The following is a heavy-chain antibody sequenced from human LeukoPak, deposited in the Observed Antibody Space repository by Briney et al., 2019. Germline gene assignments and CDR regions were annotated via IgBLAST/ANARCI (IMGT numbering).Heavy chain of an antibody. D-gene: IGHD3-16*02. V-gene: IGHV4-4*02. J-gene: IGHJ4*02. CDR3: ASSIIRVDDLSPVDY. CDR1: GGSISSSNW. Sequence: PSETLSLTCAVSGGSISSSNWWSWVRPPPGKGLEWIGEIYHGGSTNYNPSLESRVTISVDKSKNQFSLKLSSVTAADTAVYYCASSIIRVDDLSPVDYWGRGTLVTVSS. CDR2: IYHGGST.